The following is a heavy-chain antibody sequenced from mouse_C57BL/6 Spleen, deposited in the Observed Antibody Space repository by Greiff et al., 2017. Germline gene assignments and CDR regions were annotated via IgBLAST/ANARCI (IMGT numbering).Heavy chain of an antibody. CDR1: GYTFTDYY. CDR3: ARIYYGSSLFDY. CDR2: INPNNGGT. V-gene: IGHV1-26*01. D-gene: IGHD1-1*01. Sequence: EVQLQQSGPELVKPGASVKISCKASGYTFTDYYMNWVKQSHGKSLEWIGDINPNNGGTSYNQKFKGKATLTVDKSSSTAYMELRSLTSEDSAVYYCARIYYGSSLFDYWGQGTTLTVSS. J-gene: IGHJ2*01.